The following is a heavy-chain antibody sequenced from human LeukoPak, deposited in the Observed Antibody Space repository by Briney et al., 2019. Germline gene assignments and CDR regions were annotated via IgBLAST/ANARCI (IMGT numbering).Heavy chain of an antibody. CDR1: GGSISSSSYY. V-gene: IGHV4-39*01. D-gene: IGHD6-13*01. J-gene: IGHJ5*02. CDR3: ARRVGAAAGTLVDNWFDP. Sequence: SETLSLTCTVSGGSISSSSYYWGWIRQPPGKGLEWIGCIYYSGSTYYNPSLKSRVTISVDTSKNQFSLKLSSVTAADTAVYYCARRVGAAAGTLVDNWFDPWGQGTLVTVSS. CDR2: IYYSGST.